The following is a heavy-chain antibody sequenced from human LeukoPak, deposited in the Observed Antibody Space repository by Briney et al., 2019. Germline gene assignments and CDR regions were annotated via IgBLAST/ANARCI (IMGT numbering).Heavy chain of an antibody. CDR3: AREKSGSYCLDS. V-gene: IGHV3-7*01. CDR2: IKEDGSEK. D-gene: IGHD1-26*01. CDR1: GFTFSSYA. Sequence: GGSLRLSCAASGFTFSSYAMSWVRQAPGKGLEWVANIKEDGSEKYYVDSVKGRFTISRDNAKNSVHLQMNSLRDEDTAVYYCAREKSGSYCLDSWGQGTLVTVSS. J-gene: IGHJ4*02.